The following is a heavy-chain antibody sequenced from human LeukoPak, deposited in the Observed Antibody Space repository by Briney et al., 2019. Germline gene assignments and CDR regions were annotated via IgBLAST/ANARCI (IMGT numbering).Heavy chain of an antibody. J-gene: IGHJ3*02. Sequence: GGSLRLSCAASGFTFSSYGMHWVRQAPGKGLEWVSYISSSSSTIYYADSVKGRFTISRDNAKNSLYLQMNSLRAEDTAVYYCARDHCSGGSCYSFDAFDIWGQGTMVTVSS. CDR3: ARDHCSGGSCYSFDAFDI. CDR2: ISSSSSTI. V-gene: IGHV3-48*01. CDR1: GFTFSSYG. D-gene: IGHD2-15*01.